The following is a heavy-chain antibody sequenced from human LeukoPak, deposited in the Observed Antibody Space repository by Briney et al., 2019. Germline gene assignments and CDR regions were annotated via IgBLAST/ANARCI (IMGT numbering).Heavy chain of an antibody. CDR1: GGTFSGYA. Sequence: ASVKVSCKASGGTFSGYAISRVRQAPGQGLEWMGGIIPIFGTANYAQKFQGRVTITTDESTSTAYMELSSLRSEDTAVYYCASAPGGFGELLFDYWGQGTLVTVSS. D-gene: IGHD3-10*01. CDR2: IIPIFGTA. J-gene: IGHJ4*02. CDR3: ASAPGGFGELLFDY. V-gene: IGHV1-69*05.